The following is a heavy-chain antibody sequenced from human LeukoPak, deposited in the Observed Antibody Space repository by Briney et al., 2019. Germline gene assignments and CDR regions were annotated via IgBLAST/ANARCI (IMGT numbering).Heavy chain of an antibody. CDR2: IYTSGST. D-gene: IGHD3-10*01. V-gene: IGHV4-61*02. J-gene: IGHJ6*03. CDR3: ARGRTLVRGVITTRNYYYYYYMDV. Sequence: NTSQTLSLTCTVSGGSISSGSYYWSWIRQPAGKGLEWIGRIYTSGSTNYNPSLKSRVTISVDTSKNQFSLKLSSVTAADTAVYYCARGRTLVRGVITTRNYYYYYYMDVWGKGTTVTVSS. CDR1: GGSISSGSYY.